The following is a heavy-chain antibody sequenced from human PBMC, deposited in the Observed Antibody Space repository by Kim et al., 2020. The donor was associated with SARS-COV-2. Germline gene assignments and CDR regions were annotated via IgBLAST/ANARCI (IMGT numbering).Heavy chain of an antibody. Sequence: ASVKVSCKASGYTFTGYYLHWVRQAPGQGLEWMAWIHPDSGATNNAQKFQGRVTVTRDTSINPAYMDLTRLTSDDPAVFFFTREDYLGQGTQVT. CDR3: TREDY. CDR1: GYTFTGYY. CDR2: IHPDSGAT. V-gene: IGHV1-2*02. J-gene: IGHJ4*02.